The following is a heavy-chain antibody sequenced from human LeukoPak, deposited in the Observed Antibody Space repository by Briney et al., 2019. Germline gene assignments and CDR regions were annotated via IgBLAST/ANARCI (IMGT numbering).Heavy chain of an antibody. CDR2: IYYSGST. J-gene: IGHJ1*01. Sequence: SETLSLTCTVSGGSISSSSYYWGWIRQPPGKGLEWIGSIYYSGSTYYNPSLKSRVTISVDTSKNQFSLKLSSVTAADTAVYYCARQRIAAAGIGYFQHWGQGTLVTVSS. D-gene: IGHD6-13*01. CDR1: GGSISSSSYY. V-gene: IGHV4-39*01. CDR3: ARQRIAAAGIGYFQH.